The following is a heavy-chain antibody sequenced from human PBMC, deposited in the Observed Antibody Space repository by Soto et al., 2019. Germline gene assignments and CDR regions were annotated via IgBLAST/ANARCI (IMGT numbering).Heavy chain of an antibody. CDR1: GYSFTSYW. J-gene: IGHJ3*02. D-gene: IGHD2-2*01. V-gene: IGHV5-51*01. Sequence: GESLKISCKGSGYSFTSYWIGWVRQMPGKGLEWMGIIYPGDSDTRYSPSFQGQVTISADKSISTAYLQWSSLKASDTAMYYCARRRYCISTSCYLGDDAFDIWGQGTRVTVAS. CDR3: ARRRYCISTSCYLGDDAFDI. CDR2: IYPGDSDT.